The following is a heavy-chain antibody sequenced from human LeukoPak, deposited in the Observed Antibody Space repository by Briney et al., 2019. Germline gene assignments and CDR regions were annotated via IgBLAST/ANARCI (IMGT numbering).Heavy chain of an antibody. D-gene: IGHD3-10*01. J-gene: IGHJ4*02. CDR1: GYSISSGYY. Sequence: SETLSLTCTVSGYSISSGYYWGWIRQPPGKGLEWIGSIYHSGSTYYNPSLKSRVTISVDTSKNQFSLKLSSVTAADTAVYYCASHSMVRGAQFDYWGQGTLVTVSS. V-gene: IGHV4-38-2*02. CDR3: ASHSMVRGAQFDY. CDR2: IYHSGST.